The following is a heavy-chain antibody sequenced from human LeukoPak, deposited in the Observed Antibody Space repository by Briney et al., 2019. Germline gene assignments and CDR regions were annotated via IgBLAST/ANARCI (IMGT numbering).Heavy chain of an antibody. V-gene: IGHV3-23*01. CDR2: IGGRGTVT. D-gene: IGHD4-17*01. Sequence: GGSLRLSCAASGLTFRNYWMSWVRQAPGKGLEWVSAIGGRGTVTYYADSVKGRFTISKDNSKNTLYLQMNSLRAEDTAVYYCAKDDDYVEYGYYFDFWGQGTLVTVSS. CDR1: GLTFRNYW. J-gene: IGHJ4*02. CDR3: AKDDDYVEYGYYFDF.